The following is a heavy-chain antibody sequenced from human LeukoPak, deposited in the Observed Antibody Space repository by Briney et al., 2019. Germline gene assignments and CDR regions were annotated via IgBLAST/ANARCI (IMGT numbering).Heavy chain of an antibody. V-gene: IGHV4-39*07. CDR2: IYYSGST. J-gene: IGHJ4*02. CDR1: GGSNSSSSYY. CDR3: ARDDMGGFDY. D-gene: IGHD1-26*01. Sequence: SETLSLTCTVSGGSNSSSSYYWGWIRQPPAKGLEWLGSIYYSGSTYYNPSLKSRVTISVDTSKNQFSLKLSSVTAADTAVYYCARDDMGGFDYWGQGTLVTVSS.